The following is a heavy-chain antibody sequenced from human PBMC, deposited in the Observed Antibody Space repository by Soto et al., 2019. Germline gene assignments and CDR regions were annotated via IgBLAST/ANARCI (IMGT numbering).Heavy chain of an antibody. J-gene: IGHJ6*02. CDR1: GFTFSSYW. CDR3: ARGLRTEWFYGMDV. CDR2: IKQDGSEK. Sequence: GGSLRLSCAASGFTFSSYWMSWVRQAPGKGLEWVANIKQDGSEKYYVDSVKGRFTISRDNAKNSLYLQMNSLRAEDTAVSYCARGLRTEWFYGMDVWGQGTTVTVSS. V-gene: IGHV3-7*04. D-gene: IGHD3-3*01.